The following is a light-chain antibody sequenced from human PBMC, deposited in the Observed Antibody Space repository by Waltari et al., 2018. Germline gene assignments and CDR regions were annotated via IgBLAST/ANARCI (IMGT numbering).Light chain of an antibody. CDR3: QQYYHTRQIT. CDR1: QGISNS. J-gene: IGKJ3*01. Sequence: DIQMTQSPSSLSASVGDRVTITCRASQGISNSLAWYQQKPVKAHKLLLSAASTLESGVPSRFRGSGSGTDYTLTISSLQPEDFATYYCQQYYHTRQITFGPGTKVDFK. V-gene: IGKV1-NL1*01. CDR2: AAS.